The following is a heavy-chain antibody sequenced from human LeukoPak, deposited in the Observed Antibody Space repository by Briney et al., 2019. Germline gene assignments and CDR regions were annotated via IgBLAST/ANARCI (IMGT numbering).Heavy chain of an antibody. CDR1: GGSISSYY. CDR2: IYYSGST. J-gene: IGHJ3*02. D-gene: IGHD6-13*01. V-gene: IGHV4-59*01. Sequence: SETLSLTCTVSGGSISSYYWSWIRQPRGKGLEWIGYIYYSGSTNYNPSLKSRVTISVDTSKNQFSLKLSSVTAADTAVYYCARQLVRPAFDIWGQGTMVTVSS. CDR3: ARQLVRPAFDI.